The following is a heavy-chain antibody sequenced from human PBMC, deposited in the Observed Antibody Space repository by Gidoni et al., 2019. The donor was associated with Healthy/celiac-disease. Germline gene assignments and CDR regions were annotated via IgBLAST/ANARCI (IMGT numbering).Heavy chain of an antibody. CDR3: ARVRPTELPDAFDI. D-gene: IGHD1-7*01. J-gene: IGHJ3*02. V-gene: IGHV3-21*01. Sequence: EVQLVESGGGLVKPGGSLSLSCAASGFTFRSYSRNGVRQAPGKGLEWVSSISSSRSYIYYADSVKGRFTIARDNAKNSLYLQMNSLRAEDTAVYYCARVRPTELPDAFDIWGQGTMVTVSS. CDR2: ISSSRSYI. CDR1: GFTFRSYS.